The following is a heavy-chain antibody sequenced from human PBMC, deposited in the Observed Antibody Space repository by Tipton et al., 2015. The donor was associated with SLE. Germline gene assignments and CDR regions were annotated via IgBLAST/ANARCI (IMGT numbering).Heavy chain of an antibody. CDR3: ARGQFMGYFDGHPPQHKWFDP. J-gene: IGHJ5*02. CDR1: GGSISSSSYY. CDR2: IYYSGST. Sequence: TLSLTCTVSGGSISSSSYYWGWIRQPPGKGLEWIGSIYYSGSTYYNPSLKSRVTMSVDTSKNQFSLKLSSVTAADTAVYYCARGQFMGYFDGHPPQHKWFDPWGQGTLVTVSS. V-gene: IGHV4-39*07. D-gene: IGHD3-9*01.